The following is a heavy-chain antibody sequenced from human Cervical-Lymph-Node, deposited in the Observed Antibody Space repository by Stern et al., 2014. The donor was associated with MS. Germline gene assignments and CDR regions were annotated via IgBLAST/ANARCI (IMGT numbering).Heavy chain of an antibody. V-gene: IGHV3-21*01. D-gene: IGHD4-17*01. CDR3: ARGGEGDDYGDYIYSLFDY. Sequence: EMQLVESGGGLVKPGGSLRLSCAASGFTFSSYSMNWVRQAPGKGLEWVSSISSSSSYIYYADSVKGRFTISRDNAKNSLYLQMNSLRAEDTAVYYCARGGEGDDYGDYIYSLFDYWGQGTLVTVSS. CDR1: GFTFSSYS. J-gene: IGHJ4*02. CDR2: ISSSSSYI.